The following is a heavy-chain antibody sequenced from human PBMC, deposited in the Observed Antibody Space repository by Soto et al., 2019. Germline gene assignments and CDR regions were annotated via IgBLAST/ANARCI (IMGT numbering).Heavy chain of an antibody. CDR3: ARTNWGPYYYYGMDV. D-gene: IGHD7-27*01. V-gene: IGHV3-74*01. Sequence: GGSLRLSCAASGFTFSSDWMHWVRQAPGKGLVWVSRINTDGSDTSYADSVKGRFTISRDNAKNTLYLQMNSLRAEDTAVYYCARTNWGPYYYYGMDVWGQGTTVTVSS. CDR2: INTDGSDT. CDR1: GFTFSSDW. J-gene: IGHJ6*02.